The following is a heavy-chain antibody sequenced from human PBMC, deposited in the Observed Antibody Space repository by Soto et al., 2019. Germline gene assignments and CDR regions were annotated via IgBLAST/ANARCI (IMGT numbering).Heavy chain of an antibody. D-gene: IGHD6-19*01. J-gene: IGHJ4*02. V-gene: IGHV3-30-3*01. CDR1: GFTFSSYA. Sequence: QVQLVESGGGVVQPGRSLRLSCAASGFTFSSYAMHWVRQAPGKGLEWVAVISYDGSNKYYADSVKGRFTISRDNSKNTLYLQMNSLRAEDTAVYYCARDLGVSSGWTLKYYFDYWGQGTLVTVSS. CDR2: ISYDGSNK. CDR3: ARDLGVSSGWTLKYYFDY.